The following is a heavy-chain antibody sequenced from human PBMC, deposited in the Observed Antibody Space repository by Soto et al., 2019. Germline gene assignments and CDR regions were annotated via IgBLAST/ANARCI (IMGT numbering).Heavy chain of an antibody. J-gene: IGHJ6*03. Sequence: EVQLVESGGGLVQPGGSLRLSCAASGFTFSNYWMYWVRQAPGKGLEWVSRINSDGSVSTYADSVKRRLTISRDNVKNTLYLQMDSLRAEDTAVYYCARGDCVGGSCYSLAGSFYYYMDAWGKGTTVTV. CDR1: GFTFSNYW. V-gene: IGHV3-74*03. CDR2: INSDGSVS. D-gene: IGHD2-15*01. CDR3: ARGDCVGGSCYSLAGSFYYYMDA.